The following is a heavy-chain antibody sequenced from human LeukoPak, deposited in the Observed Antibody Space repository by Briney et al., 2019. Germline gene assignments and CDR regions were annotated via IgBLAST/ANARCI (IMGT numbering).Heavy chain of an antibody. Sequence: GGSLRLSCAASGFTFSSYSMNWVRQAPGKGLEWVSSISSSSSYIYYADSVKGRFTISRDNAKNSLYLQMNSLRAEDTAVYYCARGVITMIVVVSPLDYWGQGTLVTVSS. CDR1: GFTFSSYS. J-gene: IGHJ4*02. D-gene: IGHD3-22*01. V-gene: IGHV3-21*01. CDR2: ISSSSSYI. CDR3: ARGVITMIVVVSPLDY.